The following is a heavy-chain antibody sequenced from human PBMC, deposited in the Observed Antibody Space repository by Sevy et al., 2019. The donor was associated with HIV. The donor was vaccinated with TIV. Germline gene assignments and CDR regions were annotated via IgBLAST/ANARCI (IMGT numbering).Heavy chain of an antibody. Sequence: ASVKVSCKASGYTFTSYDINWVRQATGQGLEWMGWMNPNSGNTGYAQKFQGRVTMTRNTSISTAYIGLSSLRSEDTAVYYCARGWFGELLGSYFYYGMDVWGQGTTVTVSS. CDR1: GYTFTSYD. J-gene: IGHJ6*02. CDR3: ARGWFGELLGSYFYYGMDV. CDR2: MNPNSGNT. V-gene: IGHV1-8*01. D-gene: IGHD3-10*01.